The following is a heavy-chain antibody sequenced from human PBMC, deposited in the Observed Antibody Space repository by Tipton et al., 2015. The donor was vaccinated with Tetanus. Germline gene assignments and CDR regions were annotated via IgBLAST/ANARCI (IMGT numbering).Heavy chain of an antibody. CDR1: GGSIRGGTFY. D-gene: IGHD5-12*01. Sequence: TLSLTCTVSGGSIRGGTFYWGWIRQPPGKGLEWIGSIYESGDTYYIPSLKSRVTISVDTTKNHFSLNLNSMAAADAGVYCGARHQSGYFTPFDYWGRGNRVTVSS. CDR3: ARHQSGYFTPFDY. CDR2: IYESGDT. V-gene: IGHV4-39*01. J-gene: IGHJ4*02.